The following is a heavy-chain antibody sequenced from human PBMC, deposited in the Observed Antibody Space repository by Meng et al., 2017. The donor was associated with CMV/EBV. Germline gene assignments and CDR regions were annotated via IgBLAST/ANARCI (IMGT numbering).Heavy chain of an antibody. CDR1: GFTFSSYE. D-gene: IGHD1-7*01. Sequence: GGSLRLSCAASGFTFSSYEMNWVRQATGKGLEWVSYISSSGSTIYYADSVKGRFTISRDNAKNSLYLQMNSLRAEDTAVYYCARERNWNSGVEYYFDYWGRERWSPSPQ. V-gene: IGHV3-48*03. CDR3: ARERNWNSGVEYYFDY. CDR2: ISSSGSTI. J-gene: IGHJ4*02.